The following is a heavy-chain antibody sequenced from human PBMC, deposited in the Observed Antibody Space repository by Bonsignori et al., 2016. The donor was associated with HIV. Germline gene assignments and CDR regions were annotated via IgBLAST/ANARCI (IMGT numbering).Heavy chain of an antibody. V-gene: IGHV4-59*01. Sequence: WIRQPPGKGLEWIGYIYYSGSTNYNPSLKSRVTISVDTSKNQFSLKLSSVTAADTAVYYCARGVLNYYYMDVWGKGTTVTVSS. CDR2: IYYSGST. CDR3: ARGVLNYYYMDV. J-gene: IGHJ6*03.